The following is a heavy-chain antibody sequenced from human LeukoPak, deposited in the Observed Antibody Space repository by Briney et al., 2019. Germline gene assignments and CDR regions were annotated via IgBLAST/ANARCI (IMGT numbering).Heavy chain of an antibody. CDR1: EGTFSSYA. J-gene: IGHJ4*02. CDR2: IIPILGIA. V-gene: IGHV1-69*04. CDR3: ARSNIVATIQVDY. Sequence: SVKVPCKACEGTFSSYAISWVRQAPGQGLECMGRIIPILGIANYAQQFQGRVTFTADKSTSTASMELISLRSEDTASYYIARSNIVATIQVDYWGQGNLVSVSS. D-gene: IGHD5-12*01.